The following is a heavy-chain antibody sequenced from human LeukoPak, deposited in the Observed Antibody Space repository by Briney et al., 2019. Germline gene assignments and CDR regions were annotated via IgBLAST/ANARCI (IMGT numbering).Heavy chain of an antibody. CDR2: FDPEDGET. Sequence: ASVKVSCKVSGYTLTELSMHWVRQAPGKGLEWMGGFDPEDGETIYAQKFQGRVTMTEDTSTDTAYMELSSLRSEDTAVYYCATFSSIAAAGRPNCFDIWGQGTMVTVSS. V-gene: IGHV1-24*01. CDR1: GYTLTELS. J-gene: IGHJ3*02. CDR3: ATFSSIAAAGRPNCFDI. D-gene: IGHD6-13*01.